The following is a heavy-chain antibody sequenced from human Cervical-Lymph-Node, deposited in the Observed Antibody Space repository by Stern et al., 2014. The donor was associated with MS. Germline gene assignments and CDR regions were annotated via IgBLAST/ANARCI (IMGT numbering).Heavy chain of an antibody. Sequence: MQLVESGGGVVQPGRSLRLSCAASGFTFSSYGMHWVRQAPGKGLEWVAVISYDGSNKYYADPLKGRLTISRDNSKNTLYLQLNSLRAEDPAVYYCAKDEGVAGRIAAALRGLYYYYGMDVWGQGTTVTVSS. D-gene: IGHD6-13*01. CDR3: AKDEGVAGRIAAALRGLYYYYGMDV. CDR1: GFTFSSYG. V-gene: IGHV3-30*18. CDR2: ISYDGSNK. J-gene: IGHJ6*02.